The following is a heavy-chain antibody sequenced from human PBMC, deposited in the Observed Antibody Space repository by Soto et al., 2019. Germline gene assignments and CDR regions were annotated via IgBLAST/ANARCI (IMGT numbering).Heavy chain of an antibody. J-gene: IGHJ4*02. CDR1: GGSIRSPNFS. D-gene: IGHD1-26*01. CDR3: ARVPLL. CDR2: IYYNGTT. Sequence: SETLSLTCTVIGGSIRSPNFSWSWIRQHPGKGPEWIGNIYYNGTTTYSPSLESRLTISLDPSKNQFSLTLTSVTAADTAVYYCARVPLLWGQGTLVTVSS. V-gene: IGHV4-30-4*08.